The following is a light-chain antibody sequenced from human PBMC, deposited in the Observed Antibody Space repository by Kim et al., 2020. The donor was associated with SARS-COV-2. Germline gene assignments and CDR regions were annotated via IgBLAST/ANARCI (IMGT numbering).Light chain of an antibody. CDR1: SSDVGGHNL. CDR3: SSYTSSGTVL. CDR2: DVS. Sequence: QSALTQPASVSGSPGQSITISCTGTSSDVGGHNLVSWYQQHPGKAPKLMIYDVSNRPSGISDRFSGSKSGNTASLTISGLQAEDETDHYCSSYTSSGTVLFGGGTQLTVL. V-gene: IGLV2-14*03. J-gene: IGLJ2*01.